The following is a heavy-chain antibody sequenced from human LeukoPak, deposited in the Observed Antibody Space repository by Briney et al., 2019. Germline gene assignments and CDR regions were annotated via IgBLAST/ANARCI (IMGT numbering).Heavy chain of an antibody. CDR2: IYHNGNT. Sequence: PSQTLSLTCAVSGGSISSGGYSWSWIWQPPGKGLEWIGYIYHNGNTYYSPSLKSRVTISVDRSKNQLSLKLSSVTAADTAMYYCASGGYSYGFDYWGQGTLVTVSS. CDR3: ASGGYSYGFDY. J-gene: IGHJ4*02. CDR1: GGSISSGGYS. V-gene: IGHV4-30-2*01. D-gene: IGHD5-18*01.